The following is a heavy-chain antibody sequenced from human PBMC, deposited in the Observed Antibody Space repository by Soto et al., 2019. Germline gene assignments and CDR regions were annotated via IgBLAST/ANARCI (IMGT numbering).Heavy chain of an antibody. D-gene: IGHD3-3*01. CDR3: ARVIWSGRLPSDL. J-gene: IGHJ5*02. V-gene: IGHV3-48*02. CDR2: ISSSSSTI. CDR1: GFTFSSNS. Sequence: EVQVVESGGGLVQPGGSLRLSCAASGFTFSSNSMNWVRQAPGKGLEWISYISSSSSTIYTASVKGRFTTSRDNAKNSLYLQMNGLRDEKKDVYYCARVIWSGRLPSDLWGQGTLVPVSS.